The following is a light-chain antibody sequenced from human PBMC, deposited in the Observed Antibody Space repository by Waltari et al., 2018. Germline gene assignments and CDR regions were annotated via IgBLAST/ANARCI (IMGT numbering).Light chain of an antibody. CDR1: QNLNTF. Sequence: SASLGDRVTITCRASQNLNTFLSWYQQKPGAVPNLLIFGASSLQRGVPSRFSGRGSGTDFTLTVSSLQPEDFTTYCCQQSFSSPWTFGPGTQV. CDR3: QQSFSSPWT. V-gene: IGKV1-39*01. CDR2: GAS. J-gene: IGKJ1*01.